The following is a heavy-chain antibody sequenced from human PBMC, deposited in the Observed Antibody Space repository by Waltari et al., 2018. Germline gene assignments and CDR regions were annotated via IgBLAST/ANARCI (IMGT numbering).Heavy chain of an antibody. Sequence: QLQLQESGPGLVKPSETLSLTCTVSGGSISSSSYYWGWIRQPPGKGLVWIGSIYYSGNTYYNPSLKSRVTISVDTSKNQFSLNLTSVTAADTAVYYCARVVDYDILTGRMYYFDYWGQGTLVTVSS. CDR3: ARVVDYDILTGRMYYFDY. CDR1: GGSISSSSYY. J-gene: IGHJ4*02. CDR2: IYYSGNT. V-gene: IGHV4-39*07. D-gene: IGHD3-9*01.